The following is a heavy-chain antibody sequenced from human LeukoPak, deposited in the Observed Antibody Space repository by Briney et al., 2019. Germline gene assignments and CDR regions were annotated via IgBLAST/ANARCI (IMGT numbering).Heavy chain of an antibody. CDR2: ISSSSSTI. V-gene: IGHV3-48*01. D-gene: IGHD6-13*01. CDR3: ARDRWGSWYYFDY. Sequence: GGSLRLSCAASGFTFSSYSMNWVRQAPGKGLEWVSYISSSSSTICYADSVKGRFTISRDNAKNSLYLQMNSLRAEDTAVYYCARDRWGSWYYFDYWGQGTLVTVSS. CDR1: GFTFSSYS. J-gene: IGHJ4*02.